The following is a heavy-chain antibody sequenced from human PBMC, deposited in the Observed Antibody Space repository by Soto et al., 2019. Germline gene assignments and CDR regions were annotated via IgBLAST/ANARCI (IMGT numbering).Heavy chain of an antibody. CDR1: GFTLSDYY. D-gene: IGHD6-13*01. CDR3: ARHPERIAEIGWFDP. V-gene: IGHV3-11*04. J-gene: IGHJ5*02. CDR2: ISSSSSTI. Sequence: GGSLRLSCAASGFTLSDYYMSWIHQAPGKGLEWVSYISSSSSTIYYADSVKGRFTISRDNAKNSLYLQMNSLRAEDTAVYYCARHPERIAEIGWFDPWGQGTLVTVSS.